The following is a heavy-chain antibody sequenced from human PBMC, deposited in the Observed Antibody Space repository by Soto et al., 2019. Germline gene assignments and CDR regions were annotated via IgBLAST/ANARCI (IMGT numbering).Heavy chain of an antibody. CDR2: ISGYNGHT. CDR3: AREGEMPYYYYGLDV. CDR1: GYTFTTYG. Sequence: QVQLVQSGAEVRKPGASVKVSCKASGYTFTTYGISWVRQAPGQGIEWMGWISGYNGHTKYAQKFQGRVTMTTDTSTSTVYIDLRSLRSDDTAVYYCAREGEMPYYYYGLDVWGQGTTVTVSS. D-gene: IGHD3-16*01. J-gene: IGHJ6*02. V-gene: IGHV1-18*01.